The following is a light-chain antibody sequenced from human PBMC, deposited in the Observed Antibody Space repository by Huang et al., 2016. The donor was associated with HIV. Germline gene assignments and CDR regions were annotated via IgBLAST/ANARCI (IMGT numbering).Light chain of an antibody. J-gene: IGKJ2*01. CDR2: AAS. V-gene: IGKV1-NL1*01. Sequence: DIQMTQSPSSLSASVGDRVTITCRASQDISNSLAWDQQKPGKAPELLLHAASTLESGVPSRFSGSGSGTDYTLTISSLQPEDFATYYCQQYYSTPGFFGQGTNLEIK. CDR3: QQYYSTPGF. CDR1: QDISNS.